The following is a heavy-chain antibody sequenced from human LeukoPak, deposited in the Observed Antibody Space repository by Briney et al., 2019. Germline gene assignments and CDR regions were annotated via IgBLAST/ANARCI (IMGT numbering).Heavy chain of an antibody. J-gene: IGHJ4*02. Sequence: SETLSLTCAVYGGSFSGYYWSWIRQPPGKGLEWIGEINHSGSTNYNPSLKSRVTISVDTSKNQFSLKLNSVSAADTAVYYCARVGGENSGYRYYFDFWGQGTLVTVSS. CDR1: GGSFSGYY. V-gene: IGHV4-34*01. CDR3: ARVGGENSGYRYYFDF. CDR2: INHSGST. D-gene: IGHD5-18*01.